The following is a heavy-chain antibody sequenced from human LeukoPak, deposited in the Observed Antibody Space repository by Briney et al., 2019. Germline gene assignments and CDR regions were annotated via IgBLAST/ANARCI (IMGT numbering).Heavy chain of an antibody. Sequence: ASVRVSSTDSGYTFISYGISWVRQAPGQGLQWMGWISAYNGNTNYAQKFQGRVTMTIDTSTSTAYMELRSLRSDDTAVYYCARVRPTIFGVARPGEDYWGQGTLVTVSS. CDR2: ISAYNGNT. CDR1: GYTFISYG. CDR3: ARVRPTIFGVARPGEDY. J-gene: IGHJ4*02. V-gene: IGHV1-18*01. D-gene: IGHD3-3*01.